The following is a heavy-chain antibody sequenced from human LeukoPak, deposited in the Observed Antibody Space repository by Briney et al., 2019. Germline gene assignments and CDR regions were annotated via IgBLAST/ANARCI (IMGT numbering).Heavy chain of an antibody. V-gene: IGHV6-1*01. D-gene: IGHD6-19*01. CDR3: ARDREAWLVHFDY. CDR2: TYYRSKWYN. Sequence: SQTLSLTCAIFGDSVSSNSAAWNWIRQSPSTGLEWLGRTYYRSKWYNDYAVSVKSRITINPDTSKNQFSLQLNSVTPEDTAVYYCARDREAWLVHFDYWGQGTLVTVSS. J-gene: IGHJ4*02. CDR1: GDSVSSNSAA.